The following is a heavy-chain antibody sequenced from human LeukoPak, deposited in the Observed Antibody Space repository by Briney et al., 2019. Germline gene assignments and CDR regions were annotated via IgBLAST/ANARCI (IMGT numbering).Heavy chain of an antibody. Sequence: GGSLRLSCAASGFIFTNYWMNWVRQAPGRGLEWVAMIKQGGSEKFYVDSVKGRFLISRDNGKKSLYLQMNSLRAEDTAVYYCVAGKEIWGQGTLVTVSS. J-gene: IGHJ4*02. CDR2: IKQGGSEK. V-gene: IGHV3-7*02. CDR3: VAGKEI. CDR1: GFIFTNYW. D-gene: IGHD6-19*01.